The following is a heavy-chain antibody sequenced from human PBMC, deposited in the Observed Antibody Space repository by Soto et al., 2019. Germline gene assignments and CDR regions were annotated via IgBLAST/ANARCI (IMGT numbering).Heavy chain of an antibody. CDR2: IIPIFGTA. Sequence: QAQLEQSGGEVKKPGSSVKVSCKASRVAFSKFIVTWVRQAPGLGLEWVGGIIPIFGTANYAQKFQGRVTLTADEYTSTSYMEVNKMRSEDTAVYYCAKVRYSSPMGYYYGMDVWGQGTTVTVSS. J-gene: IGHJ6*02. CDR3: AKVRYSSPMGYYYGMDV. D-gene: IGHD6-19*01. V-gene: IGHV1-69*01. CDR1: RVAFSKFI.